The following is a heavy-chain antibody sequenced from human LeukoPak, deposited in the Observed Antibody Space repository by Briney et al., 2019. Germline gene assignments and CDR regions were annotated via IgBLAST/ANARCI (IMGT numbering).Heavy chain of an antibody. J-gene: IGHJ6*03. D-gene: IGHD6-13*01. CDR3: ARGMAYSSSWYQIDYYYYMDV. CDR2: ISYDGSNK. CDR1: GFTFSSYA. V-gene: IGHV3-30*04. Sequence: AGGSLRLSCAASGFTFSSYAMHWVRQAPGKGLEWVAVISYDGSNKYYADSVKGRFTISRDNSKNTLYLQMNSLRAEDTAVYYCARGMAYSSSWYQIDYYYYMDVWGKGTTVTVSS.